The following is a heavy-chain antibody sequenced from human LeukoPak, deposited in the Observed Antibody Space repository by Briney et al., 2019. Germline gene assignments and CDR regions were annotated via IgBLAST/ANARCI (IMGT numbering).Heavy chain of an antibody. V-gene: IGHV1-2*02. D-gene: IGHD3-10*01. J-gene: IGHJ4*02. CDR2: INPNSGGT. Sequence: GASVKVSCKASGDTFTGYYMHWVRQAPGQGREWMGWINPNSGGTNYAQKFQGRVTMTRDTSISTAYMELSRLRSDDTAVYYCARYAVRGVTPYLCWGQGTLVTVSS. CDR3: ARYAVRGVTPYLC. CDR1: GDTFTGYY.